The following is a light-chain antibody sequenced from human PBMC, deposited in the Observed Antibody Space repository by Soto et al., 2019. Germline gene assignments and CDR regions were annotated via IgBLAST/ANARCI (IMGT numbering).Light chain of an antibody. CDR1: QSVSSN. V-gene: IGKV3-15*01. J-gene: IGKJ4*01. CDR2: GAS. CDR3: QPYNYWTPLT. Sequence: EIVMTQSPATLSVSQGERATLSCRASQSVSSNLAWYQQKPGQAPRLLIYGASTRATVIPARFSGSGSGTEFTLTISSLQSNYFVDDYCQPYNYWTPLTFGGGTKVEIK.